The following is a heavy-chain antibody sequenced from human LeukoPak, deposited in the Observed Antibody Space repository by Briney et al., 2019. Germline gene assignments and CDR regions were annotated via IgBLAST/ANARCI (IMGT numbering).Heavy chain of an antibody. CDR2: ISGSDGTT. J-gene: IGHJ4*02. V-gene: IGHV3-23*01. CDR3: ARSQYNYGYSLDH. CDR1: GFTFSSYA. D-gene: IGHD5-18*01. Sequence: GGSLRLSCAASGFTFSSYAMSWVRQAPGKGLEWVSSISGSDGTTYYADSVKGRFTISRDNSKYTLSLQMNSLRGEDTAVYYCARSQYNYGYSLDHWGQGTLGTVSS.